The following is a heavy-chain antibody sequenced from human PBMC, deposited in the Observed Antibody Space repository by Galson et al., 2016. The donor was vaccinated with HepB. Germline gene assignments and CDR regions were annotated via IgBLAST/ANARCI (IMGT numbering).Heavy chain of an antibody. J-gene: IGHJ4*02. CDR3: ARDGHKWDFDY. CDR2: IMPEDGYT. CDR1: GYRFTTFY. V-gene: IGHV1-46*01. Sequence: SVKVSCKASGYRFTTFYVHWVRQAPGQGLEWIGRIMPEDGYTIYAQNFQGRVTITRDTSTSTVYMDLRSLMSADTGVYYCARDGHKWDFDYWGQGSLVTVSS. D-gene: IGHD1-26*01.